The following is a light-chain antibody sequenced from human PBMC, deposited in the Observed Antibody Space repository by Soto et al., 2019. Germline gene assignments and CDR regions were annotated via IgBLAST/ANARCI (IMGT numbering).Light chain of an antibody. V-gene: IGKV1-5*03. Sequence: DIQMTQSPSTLSASVGDRVTITCRASQSISSWLAWYQQKPGKAPKPLIYKASSLESGVPSRFSGSGSGTEFTLTISSLQPDDFATYYCQQYNSSLYTFGQGTKLEIK. CDR2: KAS. CDR1: QSISSW. J-gene: IGKJ2*01. CDR3: QQYNSSLYT.